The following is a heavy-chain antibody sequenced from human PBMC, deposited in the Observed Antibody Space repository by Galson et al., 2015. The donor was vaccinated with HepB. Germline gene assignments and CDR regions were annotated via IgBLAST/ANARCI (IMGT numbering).Heavy chain of an antibody. D-gene: IGHD2-2*01. CDR2: INHSGST. CDR1: GGSFSGYY. CDR3: ARGGRYCSSTSCYRFYYYYYMDV. V-gene: IGHV4-34*01. Sequence: LSLTCAVYGGSFSGYYWSWIRQPPGKGLEWIGEINHSGSTNYNPSLKSRVTISVDTSKNQFSLKLSSVTAADTAVYYCARGGRYCSSTSCYRFYYYYYMDVWGKGTTVTVSS. J-gene: IGHJ6*03.